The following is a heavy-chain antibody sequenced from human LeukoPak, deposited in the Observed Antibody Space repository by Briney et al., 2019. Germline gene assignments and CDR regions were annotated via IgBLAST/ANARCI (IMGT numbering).Heavy chain of an antibody. CDR2: IRYDGRNK. Sequence: GGSLRLSCAASGFTFSNYGMHWVRQAPGKGLEWVGFIRYDGRNKYYADFVKGRFTISRDNSKNTLYLQMNSLRAEYTAVYNCARDPGGIRYDYWGQGTLVTVSS. CDR3: ARDPGGIRYDY. D-gene: IGHD3-16*01. V-gene: IGHV3-30*02. J-gene: IGHJ4*02. CDR1: GFTFSNYG.